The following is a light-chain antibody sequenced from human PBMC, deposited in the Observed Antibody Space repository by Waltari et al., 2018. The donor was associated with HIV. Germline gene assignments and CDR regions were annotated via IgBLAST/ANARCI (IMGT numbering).Light chain of an antibody. CDR3: QVWHRSSDHWV. Sequence: SYVLTQPPSVSMAPGQTAKITCGGNNIGRESGHWYVHKPGQAPVLAVYDDSDRPSGIPERFSCSNSGDTTTLTIGRVEAGDEADYYCQVWHRSSDHWVFGGGTKLTVL. V-gene: IGLV3-21*02. CDR2: DDS. J-gene: IGLJ3*02. CDR1: NIGRES.